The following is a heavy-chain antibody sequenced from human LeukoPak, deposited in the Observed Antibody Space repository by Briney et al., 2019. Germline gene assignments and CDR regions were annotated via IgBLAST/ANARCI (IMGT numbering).Heavy chain of an antibody. D-gene: IGHD2-2*03. Sequence: SETLSLTCAVYGGSFTGYSWSWIRQSPEKGLEWIGEVNHTGGISYNPSLKSRVTVSLDTSKNQFSLNLNSVTAADTAVYYCARCGSGYCSSTSCYGYYYYMDVWGKGTTVTVSS. J-gene: IGHJ6*03. CDR3: ARCGSGYCSSTSCYGYYYYMDV. V-gene: IGHV4-34*01. CDR1: GGSFTGYS. CDR2: VNHTGGI.